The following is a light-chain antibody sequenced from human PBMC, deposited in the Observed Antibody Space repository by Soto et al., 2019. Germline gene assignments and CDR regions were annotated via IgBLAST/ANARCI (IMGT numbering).Light chain of an antibody. CDR3: HQYDSLPPT. CDR2: DAT. J-gene: IGKJ5*01. V-gene: IGKV1-33*01. CDR1: QDINNY. Sequence: DIQMTQSPSSLSASVGDTVTIACQASQDINNYLNWYQQKPGKAPKLLIFDATNLETGVPSRFSGGGSRTHCSFTISSLQPEDVATYYCHQYDSLPPTLGQGTRLEIK.